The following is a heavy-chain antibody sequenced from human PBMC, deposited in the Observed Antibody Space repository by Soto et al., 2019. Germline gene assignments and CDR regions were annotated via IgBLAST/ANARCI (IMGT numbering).Heavy chain of an antibody. CDR1: GFTFSSYS. J-gene: IGHJ3*01. CDR3: AKTYSSGRGAFDV. CDR2: ISSGSSTI. V-gene: IGHV3-48*01. Sequence: GGSLRLSCAASGFTFSSYSMNWVRQAPGKGLEWVSYISSGSSTIYYADSVKGRFTISRDNAQNSLYLQMNSLRAEYTAVYYCAKTYSSGRGAFDVWGQGTMVTVSS. D-gene: IGHD6-19*01.